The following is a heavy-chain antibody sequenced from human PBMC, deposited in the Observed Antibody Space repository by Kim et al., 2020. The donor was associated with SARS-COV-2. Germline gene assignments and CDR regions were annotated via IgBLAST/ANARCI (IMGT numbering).Heavy chain of an antibody. V-gene: IGHV1-69*13. CDR2: IIPIFGTA. CDR3: ARGSGSGWLGYYYYGMDV. J-gene: IGHJ6*02. CDR1: GGTFSSYA. Sequence: SVKVSCKASGGTFSSYAISWVRQAPGQGLEWMGGIIPIFGTANYAQKFQGRVTITADESTSTAYMELSSLRSEDTAVYYCARGSGSGWLGYYYYGMDVWGQGTTVTVSS. D-gene: IGHD6-19*01.